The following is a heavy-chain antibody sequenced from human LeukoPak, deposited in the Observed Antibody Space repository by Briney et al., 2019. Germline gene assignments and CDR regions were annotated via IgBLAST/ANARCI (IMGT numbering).Heavy chain of an antibody. CDR1: GFTFSNYW. CDR3: TTDGHH. J-gene: IGHJ5*02. V-gene: IGHV3-7*01. Sequence: GGSLRLSCEASGFTFSNYWMSWVRQAPGKGLEWLANIKEDGSEIYHVDSVKGRFTTSRDNAKYSLYLQMSSLRVEDTAVYYCTTDGHHWGQGTLVSVS. CDR2: IKEDGSEI.